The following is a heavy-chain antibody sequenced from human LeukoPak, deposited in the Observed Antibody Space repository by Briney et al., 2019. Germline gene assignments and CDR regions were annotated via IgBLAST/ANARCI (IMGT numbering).Heavy chain of an antibody. J-gene: IGHJ3*02. CDR2: INPNSGDT. Sequence: GASVKVSCKASGYTFTGYYMNWVRQAPGQGLEWMGWINPNSGDTNYAQKFQGRVTMTRDTSISTAYMELSRLRSDDTAVYYCARGYYDSSGYYDIWGQGTMVTVSS. CDR1: GYTFTGYY. D-gene: IGHD3-22*01. CDR3: ARGYYDSSGYYDI. V-gene: IGHV1-2*02.